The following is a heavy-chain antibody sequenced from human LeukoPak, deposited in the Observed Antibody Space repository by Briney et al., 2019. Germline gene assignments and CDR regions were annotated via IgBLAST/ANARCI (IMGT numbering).Heavy chain of an antibody. CDR1: GGSISSYY. CDR3: ARSYYDFWGGYSLAY. D-gene: IGHD3-3*01. Sequence: PTETLSLTCTVSGGSISSYYWSWIRQPPGKGLEWIGYIYYSGSTNYNPSLKSRVTISVDTSKNQFSLKLSSVTAADTAVYYCARSYYDFWGGYSLAYWGQGTLVTVSS. CDR2: IYYSGST. V-gene: IGHV4-59*01. J-gene: IGHJ4*02.